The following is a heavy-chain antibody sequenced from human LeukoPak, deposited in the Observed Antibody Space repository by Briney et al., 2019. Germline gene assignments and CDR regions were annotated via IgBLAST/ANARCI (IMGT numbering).Heavy chain of an antibody. CDR1: GFTFSSYE. CDR2: ISSSGSTI. V-gene: IGHV3-48*03. Sequence: GGSLRLSCAASGFTFSSYEMNWVRQAPGKGLEWVSYISSSGSTIYYADSVKGRFTISRDNAKNSLYLQMNSLRAEDTAVYYCARDRYDYVRGSYRRPFHFDYWGQGTLVTVSS. CDR3: ARDRYDYVRGSYRRPFHFDY. D-gene: IGHD3-16*02. J-gene: IGHJ4*02.